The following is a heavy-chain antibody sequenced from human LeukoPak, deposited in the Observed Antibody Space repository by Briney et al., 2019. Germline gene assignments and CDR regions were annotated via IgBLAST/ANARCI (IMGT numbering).Heavy chain of an antibody. J-gene: IGHJ6*02. CDR3: ARHYYGSGSYYKTYCYYGMDV. V-gene: IGHV5-51*01. CDR1: GYSFTSYW. D-gene: IGHD3-10*01. Sequence: GESLKISCKGSGYSFTSYWIGWVRQMPGKGLEWMGIIYPGDSDTRYSPSFQGQVTISADKSISTAYLQWSSLKASDTAMYYCARHYYGSGSYYKTYCYYGMDVWGQGTTVTVSS. CDR2: IYPGDSDT.